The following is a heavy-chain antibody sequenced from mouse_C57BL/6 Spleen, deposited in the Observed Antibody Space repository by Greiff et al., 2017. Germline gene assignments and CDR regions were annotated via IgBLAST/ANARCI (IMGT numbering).Heavy chain of an antibody. Sequence: VQLQESGPELVKPGASVKISCKASGYAFSSSWMNWVKQRPGKGLEWIGRIYPGDGDTNYNGKFKGKATLTADKSSSTAYMQLSSLTSEDSAVYFCASGDYDYDEPYWGQGTLVTVSA. CDR3: ASGDYDYDEPY. V-gene: IGHV1-82*01. CDR2: IYPGDGDT. J-gene: IGHJ3*01. D-gene: IGHD2-4*01. CDR1: GYAFSSSW.